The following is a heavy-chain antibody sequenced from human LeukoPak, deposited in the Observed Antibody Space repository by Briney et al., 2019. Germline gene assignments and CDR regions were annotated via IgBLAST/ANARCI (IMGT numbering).Heavy chain of an antibody. Sequence: SQTLSLACAVSGGSISSGGYPWSWIRQPPGKGLEWIGYIYHSGSTYYNPSLKSRVTISVDRSKNQFSLKLSSVTAADTAMYYCARRGYSGYDLFDYWGQGTLVTVSS. CDR2: IYHSGST. V-gene: IGHV4-30-2*01. CDR1: GGSISSGGYP. J-gene: IGHJ4*02. D-gene: IGHD5-12*01. CDR3: ARRGYSGYDLFDY.